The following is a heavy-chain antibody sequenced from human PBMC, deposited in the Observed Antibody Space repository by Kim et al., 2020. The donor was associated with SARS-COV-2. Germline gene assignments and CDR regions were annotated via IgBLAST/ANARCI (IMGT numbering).Heavy chain of an antibody. CDR1: GFTISNNY. J-gene: IGHJ4*02. D-gene: IGHD3-22*01. V-gene: IGHV3-53*01. CDR3: ARMGSYYYDSSGYRGGDY. CDR2: IYSGVST. Sequence: GGSLRLSCAASGFTISNNYMSWVRQAPGKGLEWVSVIYSGVSTYYADSVKGRFTISRDNSKNTLYLQMNSLRAEDTAVYYCARMGSYYYDSSGYRGGDYWGQGTLVTVSS.